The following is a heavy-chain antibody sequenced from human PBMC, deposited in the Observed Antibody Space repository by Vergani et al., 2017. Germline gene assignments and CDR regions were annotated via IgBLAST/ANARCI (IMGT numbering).Heavy chain of an antibody. J-gene: IGHJ4*02. CDR1: GYTFTSYY. Sequence: QVQLVQSGAEVKKPGASVKVSCKASGYTFTSYYMHWVRQAPGQGLEWMGIINPSGGSTSYAQKFQGRVTMTRDTATSTVYMELSSLRSEDTAVYYCARDTSASGPGLEYDYWGQGTLVTVSS. CDR2: INPSGGST. D-gene: IGHD3-3*01. V-gene: IGHV1-46*01. CDR3: ARDTSASGPGLEYDY.